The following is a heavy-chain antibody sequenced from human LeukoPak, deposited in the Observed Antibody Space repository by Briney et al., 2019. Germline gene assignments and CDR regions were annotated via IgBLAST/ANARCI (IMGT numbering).Heavy chain of an antibody. CDR2: IYYSGST. Sequence: SETLSLTCTVSGGSISSSSYYWGWMRQPPGKVLEWIGSIYYSGSTYYNPSLKSRVTISVDTSKNQFSLKLSSVTAADTAVYYCARSSFMIPSAYWGQGTLVTVSS. CDR1: GGSISSSSYY. D-gene: IGHD3-16*01. V-gene: IGHV4-39*07. CDR3: ARSSFMIPSAY. J-gene: IGHJ4*02.